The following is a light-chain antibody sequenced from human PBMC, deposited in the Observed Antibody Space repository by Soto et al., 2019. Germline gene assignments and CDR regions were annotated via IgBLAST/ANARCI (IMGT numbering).Light chain of an antibody. Sequence: QLVLTQPHSASASLGASVTLTCTLSRGYSNYKVDWYQQRPGKGPRFVMRVGTGGIVGSKGDGIPDRFSVLGSGLNRYLTIKNIQEEDDGDYLCGADHGSGSNFFYVFGTGSKVTVL. CDR3: GADHGSGSNFFYV. V-gene: IGLV9-49*01. CDR1: RGYSNYK. CDR2: VGTGGIVG. J-gene: IGLJ1*01.